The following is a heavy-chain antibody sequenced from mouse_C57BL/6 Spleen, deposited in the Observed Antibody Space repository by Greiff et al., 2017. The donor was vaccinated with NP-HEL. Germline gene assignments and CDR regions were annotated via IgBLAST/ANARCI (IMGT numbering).Heavy chain of an antibody. CDR3: ASPPLLWLLPAWFAY. D-gene: IGHD2-3*01. Sequence: EVQLQQSGPELVKPGASVKMSCKASGYTFTSYVMHWVKQKPGQGLEWIGYIYPYNDGTKYNEKFKGKATLTSDKSSSTAYMELSSLTSEDSAVYYCASPPLLWLLPAWFAYWGQGTLVTVSA. J-gene: IGHJ3*01. CDR1: GYTFTSYV. CDR2: IYPYNDGT. V-gene: IGHV1-14*01.